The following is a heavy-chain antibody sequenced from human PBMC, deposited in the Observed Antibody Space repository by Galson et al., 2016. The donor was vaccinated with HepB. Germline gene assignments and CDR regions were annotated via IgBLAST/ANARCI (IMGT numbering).Heavy chain of an antibody. D-gene: IGHD3-16*02. V-gene: IGHV3-15*01. CDR3: TTIFDDYVWGSYRYGSRDY. CDR2: IKSKTDGGTT. J-gene: IGHJ4*02. Sequence: SLRLSCAGSGFTLSNAWMNWVRQAPGKGLEWVGRIKSKTDGGTTDYAEPVKGRFTISRDDSKNTLNLQMNSLKTEDTAVYYCTTIFDDYVWGSYRYGSRDYWGQGTLVTVSS. CDR1: GFTLSNAW.